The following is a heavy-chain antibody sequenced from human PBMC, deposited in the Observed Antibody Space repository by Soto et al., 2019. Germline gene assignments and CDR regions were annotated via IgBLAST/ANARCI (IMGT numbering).Heavy chain of an antibody. CDR1: GGIFSTYA. Sequence: QVQLVKSGADVKKPGSSVKVYCKASGGIFSTYAMSWFRQAPGQGLEWMGGIIPIVGTPNYAQRFQGRVTITADESTSTAYMELSRLGSEDTAVYYCARDRDDYGSGNYYSRINIRGQGTLVIVSS. V-gene: IGHV1-69*01. CDR2: IIPIVGTP. J-gene: IGHJ4*02. D-gene: IGHD3-10*01. CDR3: ARDRDDYGSGNYYSRINI.